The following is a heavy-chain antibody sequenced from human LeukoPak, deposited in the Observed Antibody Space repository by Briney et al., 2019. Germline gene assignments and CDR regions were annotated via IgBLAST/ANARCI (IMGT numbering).Heavy chain of an antibody. J-gene: IGHJ4*02. V-gene: IGHV1-69*06. D-gene: IGHD4-17*01. CDR3: ARGYPSTLYKADYVHPYYLDY. CDR1: GGTFSSYI. Sequence: SVKVSCKASGGTFSSYIIKWVRQAPGQGLEWMGGMIPMFGTTIYAQKFQSRVTITADKSTSTAYMELSSLRSEDTAVYYCARGYPSTLYKADYVHPYYLDYWGRGTLVTVSS. CDR2: MIPMFGTT.